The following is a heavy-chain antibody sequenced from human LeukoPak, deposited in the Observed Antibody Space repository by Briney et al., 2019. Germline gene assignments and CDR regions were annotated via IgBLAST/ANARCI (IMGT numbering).Heavy chain of an antibody. CDR2: ISSSSSYI. J-gene: IGHJ5*02. Sequence: GGSLRLSCAASGFTFSRYSMNWDRQAPGKGLEWVSSISSSSSYIYYADSVKGRFTISRDNAKNSLYLQMNSLRAEDTAVYYCARSFYPETRIAAAPPRTWGQGTLVTVSS. CDR3: ARSFYPETRIAAAPPRT. D-gene: IGHD6-13*01. CDR1: GFTFSRYS. V-gene: IGHV3-21*01.